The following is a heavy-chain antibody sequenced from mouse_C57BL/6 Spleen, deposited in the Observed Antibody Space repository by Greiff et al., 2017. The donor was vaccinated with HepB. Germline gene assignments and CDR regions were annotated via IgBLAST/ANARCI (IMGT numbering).Heavy chain of an antibody. D-gene: IGHD1-1*01. CDR3: ARGDYYGNSYDWYFDV. J-gene: IGHJ1*03. Sequence: VQLQQSGAELVRPGTSVKMSCKASGYTFTNYWIGWAKQRPGHGLEWIGDIYPGGGYTNYNEKFKGKATLTADKSSSTAYMQFSSLTSEDSAIYYCARGDYYGNSYDWYFDVWGTRTTVTVSS. CDR1: GYTFTNYW. V-gene: IGHV1-63*01. CDR2: IYPGGGYT.